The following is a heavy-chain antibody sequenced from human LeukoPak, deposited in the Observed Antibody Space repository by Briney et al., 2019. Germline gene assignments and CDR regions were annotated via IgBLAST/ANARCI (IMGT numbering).Heavy chain of an antibody. V-gene: IGHV1-2*06. Sequence: ASVKVSCKASGYTFTGYYMHWVRQAPGQGLEWMGRINPNSGGTNYAQKFQGRATMTRDTSISTAYMELSRLRSDDTAVYYCARSVVVVVAATHFDYWGQGTLVTVSS. CDR1: GYTFTGYY. D-gene: IGHD2-15*01. CDR2: INPNSGGT. CDR3: ARSVVVVVAATHFDY. J-gene: IGHJ4*02.